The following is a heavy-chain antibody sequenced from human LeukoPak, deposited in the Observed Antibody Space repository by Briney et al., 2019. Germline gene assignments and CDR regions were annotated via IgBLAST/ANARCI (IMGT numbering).Heavy chain of an antibody. CDR3: AKAPPYTKYFDY. J-gene: IGHJ4*02. V-gene: IGHV3-23*01. CDR2: ISNSGDAT. CDR1: GFTFSNYA. D-gene: IGHD1-1*01. Sequence: TGGSLRLSCAASGFTFSNYAMSWVRQAPGQGLEWVSTISNSGDATFYADAVKGRFTISRDNSKNTLYLQMYSLRAEDTAIYYCAKAPPYTKYFDYWGQGTLLTVSS.